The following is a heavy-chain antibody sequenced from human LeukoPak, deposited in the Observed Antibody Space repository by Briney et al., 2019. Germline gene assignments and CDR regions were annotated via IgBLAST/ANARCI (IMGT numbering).Heavy chain of an antibody. V-gene: IGHV4-34*01. CDR1: GGSFSGYY. CDR2: INHSGST. Sequence: SETLSLTCAVYGGSFSGYYWSWIRQPPGKGLEWIGEINHSGSTNYSPSLKSRVTISVDTSKNQFSLKLSSVTAADTAVYYCARRGYSYGLAFFDYWGQGTLVTVSS. CDR3: ARRGYSYGLAFFDY. J-gene: IGHJ4*02. D-gene: IGHD5-18*01.